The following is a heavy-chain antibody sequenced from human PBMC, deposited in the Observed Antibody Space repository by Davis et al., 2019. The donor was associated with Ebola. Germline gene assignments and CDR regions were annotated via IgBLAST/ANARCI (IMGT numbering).Heavy chain of an antibody. CDR2: ISGSGAST. J-gene: IGHJ3*02. CDR3: VKDSSNIWFDI. Sequence: GESLKISCAASGFTFSSYGMHWVRQAPGKGLEWVSAISGSGASTHYADSVKGRFAISRDNSRGTLYLQMNSLRVEDSAIYYCVKDSSNIWFDIWGQGTLVTVSS. V-gene: IGHV3-23*01. CDR1: GFTFSSYG. D-gene: IGHD2/OR15-2a*01.